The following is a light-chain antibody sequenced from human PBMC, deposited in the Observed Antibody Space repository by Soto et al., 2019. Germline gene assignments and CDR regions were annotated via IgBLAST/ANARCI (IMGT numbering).Light chain of an antibody. V-gene: IGLV2-11*01. Sequence: QPVLTQPRSVSGSSGQSVTISCTGTSSDVGGYNYVSWYQQHPGKAPKLMIYDVSKRPSGVPDRFSGSKSGNTASLTISGLRAEDEADYYCCSYAGSYTFVFGTGTKLTVL. CDR1: SSDVGGYNY. CDR3: CSYAGSYTFV. CDR2: DVS. J-gene: IGLJ1*01.